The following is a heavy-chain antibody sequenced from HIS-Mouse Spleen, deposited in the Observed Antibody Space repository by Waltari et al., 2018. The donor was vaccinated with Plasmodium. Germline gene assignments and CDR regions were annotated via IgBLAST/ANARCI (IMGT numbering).Heavy chain of an antibody. CDR2: ITYDRSNK. CDR3: AKDRRSSSWYVDY. V-gene: IGHV3-30*18. Sequence: FTFSSYGVHWAGQAPGTGLAWVAVITYDRSNKYYADSVKGRFTISRDTSKNTLYLKLNSLRAEDTAVYYCAKDRRSSSWYVDYWGQGTLVTVSS. CDR1: FTFSSYG. D-gene: IGHD6-13*01. J-gene: IGHJ4*02.